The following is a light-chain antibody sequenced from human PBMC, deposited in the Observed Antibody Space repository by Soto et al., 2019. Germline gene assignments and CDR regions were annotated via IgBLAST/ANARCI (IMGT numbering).Light chain of an antibody. Sequence: EIIMTQSPATLSVSPGEGATLSCRTSHSISTNLAWYQHKRGQSPRLLVYGASTRATGVPARFSGSGSGAEFTLSISSLQSEDFAVYYCKQYNSWPTFGGGTKVEIK. CDR2: GAS. CDR3: KQYNSWPT. CDR1: HSISTN. V-gene: IGKV3-15*01. J-gene: IGKJ4*01.